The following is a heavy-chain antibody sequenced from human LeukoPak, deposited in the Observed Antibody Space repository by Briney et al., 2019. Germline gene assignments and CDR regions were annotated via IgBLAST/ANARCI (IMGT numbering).Heavy chain of an antibody. CDR2: INHSGST. D-gene: IGHD3-22*01. CDR3: ARDSHTYYYDSSGYQPRPVDY. Sequence: PGGSLRLSCAASGFTFSSYSMNWVRQAPGKGLEWIGEINHSGSTNYNPSLKSRVTLSVDTSKNQFSLKLSSVTAADTAVYYCARDSHTYYYDSSGYQPRPVDYWGQGTLVTVSS. CDR1: GFTFSSYS. J-gene: IGHJ4*02. V-gene: IGHV4-34*01.